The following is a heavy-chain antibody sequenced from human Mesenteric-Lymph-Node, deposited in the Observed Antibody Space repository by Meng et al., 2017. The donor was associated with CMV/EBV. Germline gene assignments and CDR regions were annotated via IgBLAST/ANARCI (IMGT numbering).Heavy chain of an antibody. CDR1: GFTFSSYW. D-gene: IGHD3-3*01. CDR2: IKQDGSEK. J-gene: IGHJ4*02. CDR3: ARDLRFLESYDY. Sequence: SWAASGFTFSSYWMSWVRQAPGKGLEWVANIKQDGSEKYYVDSVKGRFTISRDNAKNSLYLQMNSLRAEDTAVYYCARDLRFLESYDYWGQGTLVTVSS. V-gene: IGHV3-7*01.